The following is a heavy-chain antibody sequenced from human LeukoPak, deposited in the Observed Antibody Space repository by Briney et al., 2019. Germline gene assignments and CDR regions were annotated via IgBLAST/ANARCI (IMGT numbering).Heavy chain of an antibody. CDR1: GFIVSANY. CDR3: AKSYYDILSAYYYYYMDV. V-gene: IGHV3-23*01. CDR2: ISGSGGST. J-gene: IGHJ6*03. D-gene: IGHD3-9*01. Sequence: GGSLRLSCAASGFIVSANYMSWVRQAPGKGLEWVSAISGSGGSTYYADSVKGRFTISRDNSKNTLYLQMNSLRAEDTAVYYCAKSYYDILSAYYYYYMDVWGKGTTVTVSS.